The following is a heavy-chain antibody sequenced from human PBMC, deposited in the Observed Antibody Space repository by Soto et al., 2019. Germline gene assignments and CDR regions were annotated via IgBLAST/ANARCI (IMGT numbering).Heavy chain of an antibody. Sequence: QVQLVQSGAEVKKPGSSVKVSCKASGGTFSSYTISWVRQAPGQGVEWMGRIIPNPGIANYAQKFQGRVTITADKSTSTAYMELSSLRSEDTAVYYCARGTMVRGVDWFDPWGQGTLVTVSS. CDR1: GGTFSSYT. CDR3: ARGTMVRGVDWFDP. J-gene: IGHJ5*02. CDR2: IIPNPGIA. D-gene: IGHD3-10*01. V-gene: IGHV1-69*02.